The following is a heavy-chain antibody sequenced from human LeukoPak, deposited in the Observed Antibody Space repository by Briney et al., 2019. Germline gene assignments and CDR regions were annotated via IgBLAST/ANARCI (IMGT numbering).Heavy chain of an antibody. Sequence: GASVKVSCKASGYTFTSYGISWVRQAPGQGLEWMGWISAYNGNTNYAQKLQGRVTMTTDTSTSTAYMELRSLRSDDTAVYYCARDRSDIVVVPAAAGYWGQGTLVTVSS. V-gene: IGHV1-18*01. CDR2: ISAYNGNT. CDR3: ARDRSDIVVVPAAAGY. CDR1: GYTFTSYG. J-gene: IGHJ4*02. D-gene: IGHD2-2*01.